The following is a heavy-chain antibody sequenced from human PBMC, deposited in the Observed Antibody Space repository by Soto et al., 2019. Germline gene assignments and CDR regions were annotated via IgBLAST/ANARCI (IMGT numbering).Heavy chain of an antibody. V-gene: IGHV1-2*06. Sequence: ASVKVSCKASGYTLSAHYIHWVRQAPGQGLEWVGRINPNGGGTKYAEKFQGRVTMTRDTSISTAYMEVSRLTSDDAAVYYCTRDDTFDIWGQGTMVTVSS. CDR2: INPNGGGT. CDR1: GYTLSAHY. D-gene: IGHD2-2*02. CDR3: TRDDTFDI. J-gene: IGHJ3*02.